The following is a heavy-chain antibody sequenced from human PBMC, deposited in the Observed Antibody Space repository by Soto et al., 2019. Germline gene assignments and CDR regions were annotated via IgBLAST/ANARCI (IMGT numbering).Heavy chain of an antibody. CDR1: GFTFSSSA. D-gene: IGHD6-19*01. V-gene: IGHV1-58*01. CDR2: IVLGNGNT. J-gene: IGHJ5*02. Sequence: ASVKVSCKASGFTFSSSAVQWVRQARGQPLEWIGWIVLGNGNTNYAQKFQQRVTITRDMSTSTAYMEVRSLTYEDTAVYYCATRIGNIGWYWLDTWGQGTLVTVSS. CDR3: ATRIGNIGWYWLDT.